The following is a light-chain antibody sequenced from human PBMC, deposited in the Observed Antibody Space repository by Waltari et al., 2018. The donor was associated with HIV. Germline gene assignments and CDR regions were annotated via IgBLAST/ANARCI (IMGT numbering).Light chain of an antibody. V-gene: IGLV2-8*01. CDR2: EVT. CDR1: NSDIGTYDY. Sequence: QSALTQPPSASGSPGQSVTLSCTGTNSDIGTYDYVSWYQQHPGKAPKLVISEVTKRPSGVSDRFSGSKSGNTAFLTVSGLQAEDEADYYCSSFASRDGFYVLFGGGTRLTVL. J-gene: IGLJ2*01. CDR3: SSFASRDGFYVL.